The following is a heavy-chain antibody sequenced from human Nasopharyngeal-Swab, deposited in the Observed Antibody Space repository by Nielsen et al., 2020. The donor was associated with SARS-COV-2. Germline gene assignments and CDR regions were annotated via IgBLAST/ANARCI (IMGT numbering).Heavy chain of an antibody. J-gene: IGHJ5*02. CDR2: ISGDGSGT. CDR3: ARDQWQQLVA. Sequence: GESLKISCAASGFTFTSYVMTWVRQAPGKGLEWVSTISGDGSGTYYADSVKGRFTISRDNAKKSLYLQMNTLRAEDTAVYYCARDQWQQLVAWGQGTLVTVSS. V-gene: IGHV3-23*01. D-gene: IGHD6-13*01. CDR1: GFTFTSYV.